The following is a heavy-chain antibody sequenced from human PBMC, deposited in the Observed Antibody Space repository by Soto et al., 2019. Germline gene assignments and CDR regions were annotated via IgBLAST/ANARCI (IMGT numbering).Heavy chain of an antibody. Sequence: QLQLQESGPGLVKPSETLSLTCTVSGGSISSSSYYWGWIRQPPGKGLEWIGSIYYSGSTYYNPSLKSRVTISVDTSKNQFSLKLSSVTAADTAVYYCARHFTYYDILTRLQFDPWGQGTLVTVSS. CDR3: ARHFTYYDILTRLQFDP. V-gene: IGHV4-39*01. CDR2: IYYSGST. CDR1: GGSISSSSYY. J-gene: IGHJ5*02. D-gene: IGHD3-9*01.